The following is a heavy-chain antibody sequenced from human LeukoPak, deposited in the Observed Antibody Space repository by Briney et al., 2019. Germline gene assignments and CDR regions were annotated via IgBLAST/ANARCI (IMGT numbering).Heavy chain of an antibody. Sequence: PGGSLRLSCAASGFTFSSYGMHWVRQAPGKGLEWVAFIRYDGSNKYYADSVKGRFTISRDNSKNTLYLQMNSLRAEDTAVYYCAKDRGSGPDAFDIWGQGTMVTVSS. V-gene: IGHV3-30*02. J-gene: IGHJ3*02. CDR3: AKDRGSGPDAFDI. CDR1: GFTFSSYG. CDR2: IRYDGSNK.